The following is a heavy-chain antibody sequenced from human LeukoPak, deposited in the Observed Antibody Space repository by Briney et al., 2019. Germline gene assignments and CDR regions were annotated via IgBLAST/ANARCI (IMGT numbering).Heavy chain of an antibody. CDR1: GFTFRSYV. V-gene: IGHV3-30*03. CDR2: ISYDGSKK. CDR3: ARDPTVGVVTMGTFEI. D-gene: IGHD3-3*01. Sequence: PGGSLRLSCAASGFTFRSYVMHCVRQAPGKGLEWVAAISYDGSKKDYVDSVKGRFTIFRDDSKDTLYLQMNSLRAEDTAVYYCARDPTVGVVTMGTFEIWGQGTMVPVSS. J-gene: IGHJ3*02.